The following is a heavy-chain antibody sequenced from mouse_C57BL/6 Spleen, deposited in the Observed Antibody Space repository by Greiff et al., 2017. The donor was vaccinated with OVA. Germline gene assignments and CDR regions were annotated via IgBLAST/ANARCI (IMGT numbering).Heavy chain of an antibody. D-gene: IGHD1-1*01. CDR1: GYTFTDYY. V-gene: IGHV1-26*01. Sequence: VQLQQSGPELVKPGASVKISCKASGYTFTDYYMNWVKQSHGKSLEWIGDINPNNGGTSYNQKFKGKATLTVDKSSSTAYMELRSLTSEDSAVYYCARRPPHYGSSYDYAMDYWGQGTSVTVSS. J-gene: IGHJ4*01. CDR2: INPNNGGT. CDR3: ARRPPHYGSSYDYAMDY.